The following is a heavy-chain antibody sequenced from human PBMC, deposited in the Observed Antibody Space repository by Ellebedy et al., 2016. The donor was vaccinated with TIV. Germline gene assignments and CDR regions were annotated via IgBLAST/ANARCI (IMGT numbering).Heavy chain of an antibody. D-gene: IGHD3-22*01. Sequence: GGSLRLSCSASGFTFSSYAMHWVRQAPGKGLEYVSAISSNGGSTYYADSVKGRFTISRDSSKNTLFLQMNSLRAEDTAVYHCARVTGPDGSGYPYFDFWGQGTLVTVSS. CDR1: GFTFSSYA. V-gene: IGHV3-64*04. CDR2: ISSNGGST. J-gene: IGHJ4*02. CDR3: ARVTGPDGSGYPYFDF.